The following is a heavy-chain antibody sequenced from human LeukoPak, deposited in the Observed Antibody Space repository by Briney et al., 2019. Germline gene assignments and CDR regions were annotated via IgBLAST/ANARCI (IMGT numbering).Heavy chain of an antibody. V-gene: IGHV1-2*02. CDR3: AGRGETLACYYRLGGL. J-gene: IGHJ4*02. CDR2: INPTSGGR. Sequence: ASVKVSCKASGYTFDAYYIHWVRLAPGQGLEWMGWINPTSGGRNYAQRFQGRVTMTKDTSISTAYMDLDSLRFDDTAVYYCAGRGETLACYYRLGGLWGQGTLVTVSS. D-gene: IGHD3-10*01. CDR1: GYTFDAYY.